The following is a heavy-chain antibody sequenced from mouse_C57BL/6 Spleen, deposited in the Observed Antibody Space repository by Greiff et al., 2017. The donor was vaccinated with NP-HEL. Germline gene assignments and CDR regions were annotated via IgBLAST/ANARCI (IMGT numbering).Heavy chain of an antibody. CDR2: INPNNGGT. Sequence: EVQLQQSGPELVKPGASVKISCKASGYTFTDYYMNWVKQSHGKSLEWIGDINPNNGGTSYNQKFKGKATLTVDKSSSTAYMELRSLTSEDSAVYYWARERITGTGFAYWGQGTLVTVSA. D-gene: IGHD4-1*01. CDR1: GYTFTDYY. J-gene: IGHJ3*01. CDR3: ARERITGTGFAY. V-gene: IGHV1-26*01.